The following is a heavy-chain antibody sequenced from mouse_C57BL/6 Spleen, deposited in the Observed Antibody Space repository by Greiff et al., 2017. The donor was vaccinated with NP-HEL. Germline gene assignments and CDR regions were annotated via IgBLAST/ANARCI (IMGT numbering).Heavy chain of an antibody. CDR3: ARGMITTVVATDFDV. CDR2: IDPSDSYT. J-gene: IGHJ1*03. Sequence: QVQLQQPGAELVRPGTSVKLSCKASGYTFTSYWTHWVKQRPGQGLEWIGVIDPSDSYTNYNQKFKGKATLTVDTSSSTAYMQLSSLTSEDSAVYYCARGMITTVVATDFDVWGTGTTVTVSS. D-gene: IGHD1-1*01. V-gene: IGHV1-59*01. CDR1: GYTFTSYW.